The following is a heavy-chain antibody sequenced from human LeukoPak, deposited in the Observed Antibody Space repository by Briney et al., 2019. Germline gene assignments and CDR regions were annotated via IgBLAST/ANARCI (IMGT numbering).Heavy chain of an antibody. CDR3: ARDFVFDY. J-gene: IGHJ4*02. CDR2: IIPIFGTA. V-gene: IGHV1-69*05. CDR1: GGTFSSYA. Sequence: GASVKVSCKASGGTFSSYAISWVRQAPGQGLEWMGGIIPIFGTANYAQKLQGRVTMTTDTSTSTAYMELRSLRSDDTAVYYCARDFVFDYWGQGTLVTVSS.